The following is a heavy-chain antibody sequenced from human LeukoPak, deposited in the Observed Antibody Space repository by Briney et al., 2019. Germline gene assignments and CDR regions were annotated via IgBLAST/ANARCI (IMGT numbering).Heavy chain of an antibody. CDR2: ISYDGSNK. CDR1: GFTFSSYA. D-gene: IGHD6-19*01. Sequence: GGSLRLSCAASGFTFSSYAMHWVRQAPGKGLEWVAVISYDGSNKYYADSVKGRFTISRDNSKNTLYLQMNSLRAEDTAVYYCARVPNCSGWYVNCPNDWYYYYYYYMDVWGKGTTVTVSS. V-gene: IGHV3-30-3*01. J-gene: IGHJ6*03. CDR3: ARVPNCSGWYVNCPNDWYYYYYYYMDV.